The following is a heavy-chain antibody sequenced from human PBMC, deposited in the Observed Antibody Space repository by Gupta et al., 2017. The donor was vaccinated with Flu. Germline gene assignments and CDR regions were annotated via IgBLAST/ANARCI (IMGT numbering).Heavy chain of an antibody. CDR1: GGSVTSDDFY. CDR3: ARAPWGGSPIYFDS. V-gene: IGHV4-61*02. J-gene: IGHJ4*02. CDR2: IYMTGTT. Sequence: QVQLQESGPGLVKPSQTLSLTCAVSGGSVTSDDFYWSWIRQPAGKGLEWIGRIYMTGTTNYNPTLKSRASLSLDTSKNQFSLRLDSVTAADTAVYYCARAPWGGSPIYFDSWGQGSLVAVSA. D-gene: IGHD3-16*01.